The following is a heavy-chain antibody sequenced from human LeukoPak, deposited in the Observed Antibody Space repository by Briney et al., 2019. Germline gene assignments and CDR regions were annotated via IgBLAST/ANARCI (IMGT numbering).Heavy chain of an antibody. Sequence: ASVKVSCKASGGTFSSYAISWVRQAPGQGLEWVGGIIPIFGTANYAQKLQGRVTITADKSTSTAYMELSSLRSEDTAVYYCARVRIAARKLDAFDIWGQGTMVTVSS. V-gene: IGHV1-69*06. J-gene: IGHJ3*02. D-gene: IGHD6-6*01. CDR1: GGTFSSYA. CDR2: IIPIFGTA. CDR3: ARVRIAARKLDAFDI.